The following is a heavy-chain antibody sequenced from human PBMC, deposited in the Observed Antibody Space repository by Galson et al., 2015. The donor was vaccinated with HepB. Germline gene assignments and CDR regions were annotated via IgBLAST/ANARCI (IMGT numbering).Heavy chain of an antibody. CDR2: IKPDGGEK. D-gene: IGHD6-19*01. J-gene: IGHJ4*02. CDR3: TRDGSGWANF. Sequence: SLRLSCAASGFTFSTFWMGWVRQAPGKGLEWVANIKPDGGEKYYVDTVKGRFTISRDNAKNSLSLQMNSLRDDDTAIYYCTRDGSGWANFWGQGTLVTVSS. V-gene: IGHV3-7*03. CDR1: GFTFSTFW.